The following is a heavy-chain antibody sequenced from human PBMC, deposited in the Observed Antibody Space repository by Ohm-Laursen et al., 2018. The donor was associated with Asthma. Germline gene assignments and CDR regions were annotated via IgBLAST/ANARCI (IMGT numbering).Heavy chain of an antibody. D-gene: IGHD3-3*01. Sequence: SLRLSCAASGYTFSRYSIHWIRQAPGKGLEWVASISTASTFIYYADSVRGRFTTSRDNARNLVFLQMDSLRAEDTALYYCARDVMEWYLPAFDFWGQGTLVTVSS. CDR1: GYTFSRYS. V-gene: IGHV3-21*01. CDR3: ARDVMEWYLPAFDF. J-gene: IGHJ4*02. CDR2: ISTASTFI.